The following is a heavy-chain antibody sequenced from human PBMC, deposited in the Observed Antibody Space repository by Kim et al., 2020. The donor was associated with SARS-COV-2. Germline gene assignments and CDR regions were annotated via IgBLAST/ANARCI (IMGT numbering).Heavy chain of an antibody. CDR3: ARDGVYYDVLTAYDY. Sequence: DSVKGRFPISRDNAKNSLYLQMNSLGAEDTAVYYCARDGVYYDVLTAYDYWGQGSLVTVSS. J-gene: IGHJ4*02. V-gene: IGHV3-11*06. D-gene: IGHD3-9*01.